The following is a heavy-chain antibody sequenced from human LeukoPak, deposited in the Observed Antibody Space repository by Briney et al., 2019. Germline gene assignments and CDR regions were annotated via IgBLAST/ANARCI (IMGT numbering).Heavy chain of an antibody. V-gene: IGHV4-39*01. CDR2: IYYSGST. Sequence: KPSETLSLTCTVSGGSISSSSYYWGWILQPPGKGLEWIGSIYYSGSTYYNPSLKSRVTISVDTSKNQFSLKLSSVTAADTAVYYCARLVAAAGTGIDYWGQGTLVTVSS. CDR3: ARLVAAAGTGIDY. J-gene: IGHJ4*02. CDR1: GGSISSSSYY. D-gene: IGHD6-13*01.